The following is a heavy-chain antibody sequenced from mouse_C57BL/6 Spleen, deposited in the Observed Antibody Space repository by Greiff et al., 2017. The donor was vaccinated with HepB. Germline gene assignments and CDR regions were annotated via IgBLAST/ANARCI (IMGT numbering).Heavy chain of an antibody. CDR1: GFTFSNYW. Sequence: EVQLVESGGGLVQPGGSMKLSCVASGFTFSNYWMNWVRQSPEKGLEWVAQIRLKSDNYATHYAESVKGRFTISRDDSKSSVYLQMNNLRAEDTGIYYCTALYYYGSIYFDYWGQGTTLTVSS. CDR2: IRLKSDNYAT. J-gene: IGHJ2*01. CDR3: TALYYYGSIYFDY. D-gene: IGHD1-1*01. V-gene: IGHV6-3*01.